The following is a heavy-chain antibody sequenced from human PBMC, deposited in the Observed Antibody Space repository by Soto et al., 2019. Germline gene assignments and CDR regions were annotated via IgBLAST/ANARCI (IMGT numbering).Heavy chain of an antibody. CDR1: GGSFSGYY. CDR3: ARPGYSSGWYPGYCMDV. D-gene: IGHD6-19*01. Sequence: SETLSLICAVYGGSFSGYYWSWIRQPPGKGLEWIGEINHSGSTNYNPSLKSRVTISVDTSKNQFSLKLSSVTAADTAVYYCARPGYSSGWYPGYCMDVWGQGTTVTVSS. J-gene: IGHJ6*02. CDR2: INHSGST. V-gene: IGHV4-34*01.